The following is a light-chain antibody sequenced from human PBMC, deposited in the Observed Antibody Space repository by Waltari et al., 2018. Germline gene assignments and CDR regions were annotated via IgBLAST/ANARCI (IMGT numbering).Light chain of an antibody. CDR1: SNVVGVYDF. V-gene: IGLV2-14*03. CDR2: DVS. CDR3: CSYTANAWV. Sequence: QSALTQPASVSGSPGQSITITCTGSSNVVGVYDFVSWDQVNVGKPPRPVIYDVSRRPSGVSDRFSGSKSGNTAALTISGLRAEDEADYYCCSYTANAWVFGGGTKLTVL. J-gene: IGLJ3*02.